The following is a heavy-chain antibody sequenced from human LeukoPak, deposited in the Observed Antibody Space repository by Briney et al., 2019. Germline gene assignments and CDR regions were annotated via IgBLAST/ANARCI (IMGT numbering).Heavy chain of an antibody. J-gene: IGHJ3*02. D-gene: IGHD3-10*01. V-gene: IGHV4-59*08. Sequence: SETLSLTCTVSGGSFSSYYWSWIRQPPGKGLEWIGYIYSSGSTNYNPSLKSRVTISVDTSKNQFSLKLSSVTAADTAVYYCARRRGAHTANALDIWGQGTMVTVSS. CDR3: ARRRGAHTANALDI. CDR2: IYSSGST. CDR1: GGSFSSYY.